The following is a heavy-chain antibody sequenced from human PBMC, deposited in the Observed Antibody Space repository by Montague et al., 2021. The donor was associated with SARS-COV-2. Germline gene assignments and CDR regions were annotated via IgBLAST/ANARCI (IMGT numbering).Heavy chain of an antibody. V-gene: IGHV3-11*04. D-gene: IGHD3-22*01. J-gene: IGHJ6*02. CDR2: ISSSGSTI. CDR1: TSSAYY. CDR3: ARVLVVTYYGMDV. Sequence: TSSAYYWSWIRQSPGKGLEWVSYISSSGSTIYYADSVKGRFTISRDNAKNSLYLQMNSLRAEDTAVYYCARVLVVTYYGMDVWGQGTTVTVSS.